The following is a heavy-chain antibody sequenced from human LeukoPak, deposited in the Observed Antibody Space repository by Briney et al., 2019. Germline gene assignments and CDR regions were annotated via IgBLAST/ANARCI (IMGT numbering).Heavy chain of an antibody. CDR3: ARSGSYSYGY. D-gene: IGHD1-26*01. J-gene: IGHJ4*02. V-gene: IGHV4-34*01. CDR1: GGSFSGYY. Sequence: SETLSLTCAVYGGSFSGYYWSWIRQPPGKGLEWIGEINHSGITNYSPSLKSRVTISVDTSKNQLSLKLTSVTAADTAVYYCARSGSYSYGYWGQGTLVTVSS. CDR2: INHSGIT.